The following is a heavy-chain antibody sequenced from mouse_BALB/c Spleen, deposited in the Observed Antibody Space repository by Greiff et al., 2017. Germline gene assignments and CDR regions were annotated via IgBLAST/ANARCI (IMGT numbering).Heavy chain of an antibody. CDR1: GFSLTSYG. CDR2: IWAGGST. CDR3: AREDYGSSYAMDY. D-gene: IGHD1-1*01. Sequence: VQVVESGPGLVAPSQSLSITCTVSGFSLTSYGVHWVRQPPGKGLEWLGVIWAGGSTNYNSALMSRLSISKDNSKSQVFLKMNSLQTDDTAMYYCAREDYGSSYAMDYWGQGTSVTVSS. J-gene: IGHJ4*01. V-gene: IGHV2-9*02.